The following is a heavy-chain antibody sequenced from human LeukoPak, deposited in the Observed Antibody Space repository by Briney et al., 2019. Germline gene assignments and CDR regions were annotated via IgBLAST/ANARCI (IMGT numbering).Heavy chain of an antibody. V-gene: IGHV3-48*01. CDR1: VFTISTYS. CDR3: ARGGYGDY. J-gene: IGHJ4*02. D-gene: IGHD5-18*01. CDR2: ISSSSNTI. Sequence: GGSLRLSCEGSVFTISTYSMNWVRQAPGKGLEWVSYISSSSNTIYYADFVKGRFTISRDNAKNSLYLQMNSLRAEDTAVYYCARGGYGDYWGQGTLVTVSS.